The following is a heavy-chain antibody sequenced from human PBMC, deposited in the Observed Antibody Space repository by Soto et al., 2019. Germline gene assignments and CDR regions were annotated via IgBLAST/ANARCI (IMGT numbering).Heavy chain of an antibody. J-gene: IGHJ6*02. Sequence: GSLRLSCAASGFTFSSYGMHWVRQAPGKGLEWVAVISYDGSNKYYADSVKGRFTISRDNSKNTLYLQMNSLRAEDTAVYYCAKVRTTRQRGWYYYGMDVWGQGTTVTVSS. CDR3: AKVRTTRQRGWYYYGMDV. D-gene: IGHD1-1*01. CDR1: GFTFSSYG. CDR2: ISYDGSNK. V-gene: IGHV3-30*18.